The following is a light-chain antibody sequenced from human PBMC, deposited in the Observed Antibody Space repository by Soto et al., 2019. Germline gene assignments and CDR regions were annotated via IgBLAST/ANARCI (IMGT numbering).Light chain of an antibody. Sequence: EIVLTQSPATLSLSPGERATLSCRASQSVSSYLAWYQQKPGQAPRLLIYAASNRATGIPARFSGSGSGTDFTLTISCLEPEDFEVYYCQQRSNWSFTFGPGTKVDIK. V-gene: IGKV3-11*01. CDR3: QQRSNWSFT. J-gene: IGKJ3*01. CDR1: QSVSSY. CDR2: AAS.